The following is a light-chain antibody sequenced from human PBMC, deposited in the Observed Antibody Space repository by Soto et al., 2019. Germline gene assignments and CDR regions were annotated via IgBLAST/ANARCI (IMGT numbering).Light chain of an antibody. CDR3: QQYNKWPRT. CDR1: HSVSTN. V-gene: IGKV3-15*01. J-gene: IGKJ1*01. Sequence: EIVMTQSPATLSVSPGERATLSCKASHSVSTNLAWFQQRPGQAPRLLIYGASYRATGIPARFSGSGSGTEFTLTISSLQSEDFAVYYCQQYNKWPRTFGQGTKVDIK. CDR2: GAS.